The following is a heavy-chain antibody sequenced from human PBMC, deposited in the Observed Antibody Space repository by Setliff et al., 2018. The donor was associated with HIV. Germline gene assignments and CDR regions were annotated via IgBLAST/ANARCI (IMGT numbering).Heavy chain of an antibody. CDR2: ISAYNGNT. Sequence: RASVKVSCKASGYTFTIYDITWVRQAPGQGLEWMGWISAYNGNTNYAQKLQGRVTMTTDTSTSTAYMELSSLRSEDTAVYYCARGGTTDAFDIWGQGTMVTVSS. J-gene: IGHJ3*02. V-gene: IGHV1-18*01. CDR3: ARGGTTDAFDI. D-gene: IGHD3-16*01. CDR1: GYTFTIYD.